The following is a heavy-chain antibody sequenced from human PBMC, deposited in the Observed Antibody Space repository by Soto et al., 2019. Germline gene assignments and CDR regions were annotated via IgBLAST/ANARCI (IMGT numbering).Heavy chain of an antibody. CDR3: ARGVYVDYYGMDV. D-gene: IGHD2-8*01. Sequence: PSETLSLTCTVSGASISGYFWSWIRQPPGKGLEWIGDIYDSGSTSDNPSLRSRVTILVDTSKNQFSLEMSSMTAADTAVYYCARGVYVDYYGMDVWGKGTTVTVSS. CDR1: GASISGYF. V-gene: IGHV4-59*01. J-gene: IGHJ6*04. CDR2: IYDSGST.